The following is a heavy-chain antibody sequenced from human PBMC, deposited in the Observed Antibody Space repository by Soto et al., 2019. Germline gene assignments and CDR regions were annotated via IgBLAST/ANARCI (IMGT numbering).Heavy chain of an antibody. CDR2: IIPIFGTA. D-gene: IGHD5-18*01. J-gene: IGHJ6*02. CDR3: ARDLEDTAVDHYYYYGMDV. Sequence: QVQLVQSGAEVKKPGSSVKVSCKASGGTFSSYAISWVRQAPGQGLEWMGGIIPIFGTANYAQKFQGRVTITADESTSTAYMELSSLSSEDTAVYYWARDLEDTAVDHYYYYGMDVWGQGTTVTVSS. V-gene: IGHV1-69*01. CDR1: GGTFSSYA.